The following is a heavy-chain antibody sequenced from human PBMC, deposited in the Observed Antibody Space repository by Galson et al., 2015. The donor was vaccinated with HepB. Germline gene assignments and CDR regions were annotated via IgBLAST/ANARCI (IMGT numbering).Heavy chain of an antibody. Sequence: SLRLSCAASGFTFATYAMSWVRQAPGKGLEWVSGSGSDGGGTTYYADSVKGRFTISRDSSKNTLYLQMSSLRADDTAVYYCARNRGISRKGPDNWGQGTLVTVSS. CDR2: SGSDGGGTT. J-gene: IGHJ4*02. V-gene: IGHV3-23*01. CDR3: ARNRGISRKGPDN. D-gene: IGHD1-14*01. CDR1: GFTFATYA.